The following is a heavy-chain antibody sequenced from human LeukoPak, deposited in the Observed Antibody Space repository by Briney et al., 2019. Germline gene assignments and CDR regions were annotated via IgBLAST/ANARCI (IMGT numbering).Heavy chain of an antibody. V-gene: IGHV4-61*02. CDR1: GDSISSDTYS. D-gene: IGHD2-21*01. CDR3: ARDLKHIVAMDV. J-gene: IGHJ6*03. CDR2: IYTSGTI. Sequence: SETLSLTCTVSGDSISSDTYSWGWIRQPAGRPLEWIGRIYTSGTINYNPSLKSRVTISVDASKNQLSLKLSSATAADTAVYYCARDLKHIVAMDVWGKGTTVTVSS.